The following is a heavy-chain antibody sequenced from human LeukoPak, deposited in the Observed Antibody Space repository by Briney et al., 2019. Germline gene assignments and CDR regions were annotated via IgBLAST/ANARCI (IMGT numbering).Heavy chain of an antibody. CDR3: ARNFFGSGSFYFEPSYYFDY. D-gene: IGHD3-10*01. CDR1: GYTVSTNY. J-gene: IGHJ4*02. CDR2: IYTDGTT. V-gene: IGHV3-53*01. Sequence: GGSLRLSRAASGYTVSTNYMSWVSQAPAKGLEWVSIIYTDGTTKYADSVKGRFTMSRDNSKNTLYLQMNSLRAEDTAVYYCARNFFGSGSFYFEPSYYFDYWGQGTPVTVSS.